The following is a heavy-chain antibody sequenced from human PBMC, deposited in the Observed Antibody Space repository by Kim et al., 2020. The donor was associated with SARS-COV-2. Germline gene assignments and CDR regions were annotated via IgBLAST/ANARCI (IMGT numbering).Heavy chain of an antibody. CDR1: GFIFSSTS. CDR2: IRPGGVPT. J-gene: IGHJ4*01. D-gene: IGHD1-20*01. Sequence: GGSLRLSCAASGFIFSSTSMSWVRQTPGKGLEWVALIRPGGVPTSSDPLQGRFVVSRDNSKNSLHLQMNSLTAEDTARYFCAAEYNAFGQPHYSFWGQGILVTVSS. CDR3: AAEYNAFGQPHYSF. V-gene: IGHV3-23*01.